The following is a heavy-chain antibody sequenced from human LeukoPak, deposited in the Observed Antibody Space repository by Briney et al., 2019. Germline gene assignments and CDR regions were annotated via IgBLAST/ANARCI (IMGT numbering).Heavy chain of an antibody. D-gene: IGHD2-21*02. J-gene: IGHJ2*01. CDR1: GFTFSSYA. CDR2: ISSSSSYI. V-gene: IGHV3-21*01. Sequence: PGGSLRLSCAASGFTFSSYAMNWVRQAPGKGLEWVSSISSSSSYIYYADSVRGRFTISRDNAKNSLYLQMNSLRAEDTAVYYCARGGSCGGDCYPYWYFDLWGRGTLVTVSS. CDR3: ARGGSCGGDCYPYWYFDL.